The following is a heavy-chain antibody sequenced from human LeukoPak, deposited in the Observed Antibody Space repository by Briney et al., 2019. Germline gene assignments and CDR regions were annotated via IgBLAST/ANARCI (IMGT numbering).Heavy chain of an antibody. V-gene: IGHV3-21*01. CDR1: GSTFSSYS. Sequence: GSLRLSCAASGSTFSSYSMNWVRQAPGEGLEWVSSISSSSSYIYYADSVKGRFTISRDNAKNSLYLQMNSLRAEDTAVYYCARVKVAYYDSSGYPFDYWGQGTLVTVSS. D-gene: IGHD3-22*01. CDR2: ISSSSSYI. CDR3: ARVKVAYYDSSGYPFDY. J-gene: IGHJ4*02.